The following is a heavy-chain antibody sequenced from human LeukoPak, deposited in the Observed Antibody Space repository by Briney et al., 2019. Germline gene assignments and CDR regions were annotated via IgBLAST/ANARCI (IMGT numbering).Heavy chain of an antibody. D-gene: IGHD4-17*01. J-gene: IGHJ4*02. CDR3: AKDRGDYGDYVGFDY. Sequence: PGGSLRLSCAASGFTFSSYGMHWVRQAPGKGLEWLALIRYDGGNKSYADSVKGRFTISRDNSKKTLYLQMNSLRAEDTAVYYCAKDRGDYGDYVGFDYWGQGTLVSVSS. CDR2: IRYDGGNK. CDR1: GFTFSSYG. V-gene: IGHV3-30*02.